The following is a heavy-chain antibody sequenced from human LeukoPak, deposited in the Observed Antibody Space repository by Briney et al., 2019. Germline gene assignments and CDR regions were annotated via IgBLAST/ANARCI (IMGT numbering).Heavy chain of an antibody. J-gene: IGHJ4*02. Sequence: SLRLSCAASGFTFDDYAMHWVRHAPGKGLERVSGISWNSGSIGYADSVKGRFTISRDNSKNTLYLQMNSLRAEDTAVYYCASSGWYSDFDYWGQGTLVTVSS. CDR3: ASSGWYSDFDY. V-gene: IGHV3-9*01. D-gene: IGHD6-19*01. CDR2: ISWNSGSI. CDR1: GFTFDDYA.